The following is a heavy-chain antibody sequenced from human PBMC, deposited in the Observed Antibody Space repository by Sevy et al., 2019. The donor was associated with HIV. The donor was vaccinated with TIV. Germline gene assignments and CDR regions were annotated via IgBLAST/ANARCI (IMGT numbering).Heavy chain of an antibody. D-gene: IGHD2-21*02. CDR1: GYTFTSYA. Sequence: ASVKVSCKASGYTFTSYAMHWVRQAPGQRLEWMGWINAGNGNTKYSQKFQGRVTITRDTSASRAYMVLSSLRSEDPAVNYCARLANSVVTSILSDAFDIWGQGTMVTVSS. CDR3: ARLANSVVTSILSDAFDI. CDR2: INAGNGNT. J-gene: IGHJ3*02. V-gene: IGHV1-3*01.